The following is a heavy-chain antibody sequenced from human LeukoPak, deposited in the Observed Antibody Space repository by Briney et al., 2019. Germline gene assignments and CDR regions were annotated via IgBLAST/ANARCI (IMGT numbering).Heavy chain of an antibody. CDR1: GGSISSGGYY. V-gene: IGHV4-31*03. CDR3: ARDGGYCSGGSCYPNWFDP. D-gene: IGHD2-15*01. CDR2: IYYSGST. Sequence: PSETLSLTCTVSGGSISSGGYYWSWIRQHPGKGLEWIGYIYYSGSTYYNPSLKSRVTISVDTSKNQFSLKLSSVTAADTAVYYCARDGGYCSGGSCYPNWFDPWGQGTLVTVSS. J-gene: IGHJ5*02.